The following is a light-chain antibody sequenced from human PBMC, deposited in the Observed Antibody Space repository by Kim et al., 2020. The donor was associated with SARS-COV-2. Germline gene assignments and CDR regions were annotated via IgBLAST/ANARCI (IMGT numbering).Light chain of an antibody. CDR3: QVWDRSSDHWV. Sequence: APGKTARITWGGSNIGSNSVHWYRQKPGQAPVLVMYYDSDRPSGIPERFSASKSGSTATLTISRVEAGDEADYYCQVWDRSSDHWVFGGGTQLTVL. CDR1: NIGSNS. J-gene: IGLJ3*02. V-gene: IGLV3-21*04. CDR2: YDS.